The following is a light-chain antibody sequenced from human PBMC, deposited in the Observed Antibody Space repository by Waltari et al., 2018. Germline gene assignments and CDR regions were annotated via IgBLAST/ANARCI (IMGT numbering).Light chain of an antibody. V-gene: IGLV1-51*02. J-gene: IGLJ3*02. Sequence: QSVLPQPPSVSAAPGQKVTISCSGSSSNIGNNYVSWYQQLPRTAPKLLIYENNKRPSGIPDRFSGSKSGTSATLGITGLQTGDEADYYCATWDSSLSVGVFGGGTKLTVL. CDR1: SSNIGNNY. CDR3: ATWDSSLSVGV. CDR2: ENN.